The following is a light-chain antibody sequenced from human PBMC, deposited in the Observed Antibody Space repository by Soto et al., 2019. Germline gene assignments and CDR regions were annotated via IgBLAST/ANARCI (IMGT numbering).Light chain of an antibody. CDR2: KIS. Sequence: DAVLTQSPLSLPVTLGQPASISCRSSQILVHSNGDTFLNWFQQRPGQSPRRLISKISDRDSGVQDRFSGSGSGTDFTLRISRVEAEDVGVYYCMQGTHWPYTVGQGTKLEIK. CDR1: QILVHSNGDTF. CDR3: MQGTHWPYT. V-gene: IGKV2-30*02. J-gene: IGKJ2*01.